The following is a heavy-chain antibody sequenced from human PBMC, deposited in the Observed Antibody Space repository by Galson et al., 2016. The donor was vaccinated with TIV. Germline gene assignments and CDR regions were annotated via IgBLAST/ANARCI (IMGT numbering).Heavy chain of an antibody. J-gene: IGHJ4*02. D-gene: IGHD6-13*01. CDR2: ISANGGTT. CDR1: GFTFSSYA. Sequence: SLRLSCAASGFTFSSYAMSWVRQAPGKGLEWVSTISANGGTTYYADSVKGHFSISRDNSQNTLYLPMKGLRAEDTAMYFCARGLSPDGSSPGTHWGQGALVTVSS. CDR3: ARGLSPDGSSPGTH. V-gene: IGHV3-23*01.